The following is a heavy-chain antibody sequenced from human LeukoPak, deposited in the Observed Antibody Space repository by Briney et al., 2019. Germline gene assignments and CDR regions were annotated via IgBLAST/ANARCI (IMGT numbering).Heavy chain of an antibody. CDR2: ISYDGSNK. Sequence: GGSLRLSCAASGFTFSSYAMHWVRQAPGKGLEWVAVISYDGSNKYYADSVKGRFTISRDNSKNTLYLQMNSLRAEDTAVYYCARDMGGSGRYNWFDPWGQGTLVTVSS. D-gene: IGHD3-16*01. CDR3: ARDMGGSGRYNWFDP. V-gene: IGHV3-30-3*01. CDR1: GFTFSSYA. J-gene: IGHJ5*02.